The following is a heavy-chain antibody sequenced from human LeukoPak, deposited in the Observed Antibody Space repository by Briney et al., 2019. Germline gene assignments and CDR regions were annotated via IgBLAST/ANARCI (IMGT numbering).Heavy chain of an antibody. CDR2: IYYSGST. J-gene: IGHJ4*02. Sequence: PSETLSLTCTVSGGSISSSSYYCGWIRQPPGKGLEWIGSIYYSGSTYYNPSLKSRVTISVDTSKNQFSLKLSSVTAADTAVYYCARPIVDASLQWGQGTLVTVSS. CDR1: GGSISSSSYY. D-gene: IGHD5-12*01. V-gene: IGHV4-39*01. CDR3: ARPIVDASLQ.